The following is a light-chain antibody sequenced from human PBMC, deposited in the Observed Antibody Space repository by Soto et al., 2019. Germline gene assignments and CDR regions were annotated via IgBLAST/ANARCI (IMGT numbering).Light chain of an antibody. V-gene: IGKV2-28*01. CDR3: MQALQTPYT. Sequence: DIVMTQSPLSLPVTPGEPASISCRSSQSLLQSNGYNYLDWYLQKPGQSPQLLIYLGSNRASGVPDRFSGSGSGTDITLKIRRVEAEDVGVYYCMQALQTPYTFGQGTKLEIK. J-gene: IGKJ2*01. CDR2: LGS. CDR1: QSLLQSNGYNY.